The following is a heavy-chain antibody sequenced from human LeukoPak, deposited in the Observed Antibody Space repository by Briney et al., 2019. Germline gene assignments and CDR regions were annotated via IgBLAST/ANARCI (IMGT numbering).Heavy chain of an antibody. CDR1: GFTFSNYG. CDR3: ARGPLSSSSGAPFDY. CDR2: ISNSGGST. J-gene: IGHJ4*02. D-gene: IGHD6-6*01. V-gene: IGHV3-21*01. Sequence: GGSLRLSCAASGFTFSNYGMSWVRQAPGKGLEWVSIISNSGGSTYYADSLKGRFTISRDNAKNSLYLQMNSLRPEDTALYYCARGPLSSSSGAPFDYWGQGTQVTVSS.